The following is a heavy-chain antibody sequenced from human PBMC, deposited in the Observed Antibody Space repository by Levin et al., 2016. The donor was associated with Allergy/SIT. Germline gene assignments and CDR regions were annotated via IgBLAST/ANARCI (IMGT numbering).Heavy chain of an antibody. V-gene: IGHV4-4*02. D-gene: IGHD2-21*02. Sequence: SETLSLTCAVSGGSISSSNWWSWVRQPPGKGLEWIGEIYHSGSTNYNPSLKSRVTISVDKSKNQFSLKLSSVTAADTAVYYCARGVSRVVTARGDYWGQGTLVTVSS. CDR3: ARGVSRVVTARGDY. CDR2: IYHSGST. CDR1: GGSISSSNW. J-gene: IGHJ4*02.